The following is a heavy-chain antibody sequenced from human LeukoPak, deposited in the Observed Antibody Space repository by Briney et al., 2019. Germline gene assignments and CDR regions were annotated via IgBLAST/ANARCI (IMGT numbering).Heavy chain of an antibody. Sequence: SETLSLTCTVSGGSISSSSYHWGWIRQPPGKGLEWIGSIYYSGSTYYNPSLKSRVTISVDTSKNQFSLKLSSVTAADTAVYYCARAVVVPAARSWFDPWGQGTLVTVSS. D-gene: IGHD2-2*01. CDR1: GGSISSSSYH. V-gene: IGHV4-39*07. CDR3: ARAVVVPAARSWFDP. J-gene: IGHJ5*02. CDR2: IYYSGST.